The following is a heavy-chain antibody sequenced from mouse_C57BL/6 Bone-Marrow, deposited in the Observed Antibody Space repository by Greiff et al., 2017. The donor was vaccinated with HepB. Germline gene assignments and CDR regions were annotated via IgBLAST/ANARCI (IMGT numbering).Heavy chain of an antibody. CDR2: INPGSGGT. D-gene: IGHD1-1*01. V-gene: IGHV1-54*01. Sequence: VQLQQSGAELVRPGTSVKVSCKASGYAFTNYLIEWVKQRPGQGLEWIGVINPGSGGTNYNEKFKGKATLTADKSSSTAYMQLSSLTSEDSAVYFCARWEPDYYGSSWYFDVWGTGTTVTVSS. CDR1: GYAFTNYL. CDR3: ARWEPDYYGSSWYFDV. J-gene: IGHJ1*03.